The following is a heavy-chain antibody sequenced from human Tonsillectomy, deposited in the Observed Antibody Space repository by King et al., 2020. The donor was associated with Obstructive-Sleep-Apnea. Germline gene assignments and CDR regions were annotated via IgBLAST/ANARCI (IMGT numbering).Heavy chain of an antibody. CDR1: GFSLNTSVVS. CDR3: AHSAHCDYYFDY. CDR2: IYWDDDK. V-gene: IGHV2-5*02. J-gene: IGHJ4*02. Sequence: TLKESGPTLVKPTQTLTLTCTFSGFSLNTSVVSVGYIRQPPGKALAWLALIYWDDDKRYSPSLKSRLTITKDTSKNQVVLTMTNMDPVDTATYYCAHSAHCDYYFDYWGQGTLVTVSS. D-gene: IGHD2-21*02.